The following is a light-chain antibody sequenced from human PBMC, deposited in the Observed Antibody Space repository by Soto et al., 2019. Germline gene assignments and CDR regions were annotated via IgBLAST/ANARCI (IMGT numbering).Light chain of an antibody. Sequence: EVVMTQSPGTLSLSPGERATLSCSASQSVTSSYLAWYQQKPGQAPRLLIYGASSRATGIPDRFSGSGSGTDFTLTISRLAPEDFAVYYCHQYVSSPWTFGQGTKVDIK. CDR2: GAS. J-gene: IGKJ1*01. CDR1: QSVTSSY. CDR3: HQYVSSPWT. V-gene: IGKV3-20*01.